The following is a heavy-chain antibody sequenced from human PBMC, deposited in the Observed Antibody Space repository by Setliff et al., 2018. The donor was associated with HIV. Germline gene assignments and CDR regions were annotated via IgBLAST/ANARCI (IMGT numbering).Heavy chain of an antibody. J-gene: IGHJ4*02. V-gene: IGHV3-7*01. CDR2: IKDDGSDK. Sequence: SLRLSCSASGFSFSNYWMNWVRQPPGKGLEWVANIKDDGSDKNYADSVKGRFTISRDNVRHLVYLQMDSLRDDDTAVYYCANIPGYSSKWGLGTLVTVSS. CDR1: GFSFSNYW. CDR3: ANIPGYSSK. D-gene: IGHD2-2*01.